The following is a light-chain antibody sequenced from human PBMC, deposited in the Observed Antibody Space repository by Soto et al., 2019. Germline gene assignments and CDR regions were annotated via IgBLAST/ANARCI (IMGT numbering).Light chain of an antibody. V-gene: IGLV2-14*01. J-gene: IGLJ3*02. CDR3: SSYASSSTLHWV. CDR1: STDVGCYNH. Sequence: QSALTQPASVSGSPGQSITISCTGTSTDVGCYNHVSWYQQHPGKAPKLMIYEVSNRPSGVSHRFSGSKSGNTASLTISGLQAEDEADYYCSSYASSSTLHWVFGGGTQLTVL. CDR2: EVS.